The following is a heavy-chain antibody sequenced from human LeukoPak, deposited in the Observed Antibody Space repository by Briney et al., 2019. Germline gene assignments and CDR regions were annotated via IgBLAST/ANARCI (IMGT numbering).Heavy chain of an antibody. Sequence: GGSLRLSCAASGFTFSSYWMHWVRQAPGKGLVWVSRINSDGSSTSYADSVKGRFTISRDNAKNTLYLQMNSLRAEDTAVYYCARDVDGYSYVYWFDPWGQGTLVTVSS. D-gene: IGHD5-18*01. CDR3: ARDVDGYSYVYWFDP. CDR1: GFTFSSYW. J-gene: IGHJ5*02. CDR2: INSDGSST. V-gene: IGHV3-74*01.